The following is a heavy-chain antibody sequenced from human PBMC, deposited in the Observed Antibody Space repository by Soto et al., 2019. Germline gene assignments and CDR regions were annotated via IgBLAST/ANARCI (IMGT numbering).Heavy chain of an antibody. CDR2: ISWNSGSI. Sequence: HPGGSLRLSCAASGFTFDDYAMHWVRQAPGKGLEWVSGISWNSGSIGYADSVKGRFTISRDNAKNSLYLQMNSLRAEDTALYYCAKDLAAAAPWGYYFDYWGQGTLVTVSS. CDR1: GFTFDDYA. J-gene: IGHJ4*02. V-gene: IGHV3-9*01. CDR3: AKDLAAAAPWGYYFDY. D-gene: IGHD6-13*01.